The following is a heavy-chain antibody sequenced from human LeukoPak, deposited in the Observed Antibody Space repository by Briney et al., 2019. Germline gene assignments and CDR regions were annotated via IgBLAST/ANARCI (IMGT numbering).Heavy chain of an antibody. CDR1: GFALITYS. CDR2: ISYDGGNK. CDR3: ARDLSSYRLDKSCYWGWFDP. Sequence: GGSLRLSCAASGFALITYSIHWVRQAPGKGLEWVAVISYDGGNKYYTGSVTGRFTVSRDTSSNTVYLQMDSLRTDDSAVYYCARDLSSYRLDKSCYWGWFDPWGQGTLVTVSS. J-gene: IGHJ5*02. V-gene: IGHV3-30-3*01. D-gene: IGHD2-15*01.